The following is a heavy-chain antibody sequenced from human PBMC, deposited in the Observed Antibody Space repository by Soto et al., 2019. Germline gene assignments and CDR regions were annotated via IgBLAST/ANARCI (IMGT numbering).Heavy chain of an antibody. CDR1: GFTFSSYW. CDR2: MNMDGNRI. J-gene: IGHJ3*01. CDR3: ARDQLYYNDISGRPLNAFDV. D-gene: IGHD3-22*01. Sequence: GGSLRLSCAASGFTFSSYWMHWVRQAPGKGLEWVSRMNMDGNRISYVDSVKGRCTISRDNAKNTFYMEMNSARVEDTAVYYCARDQLYYNDISGRPLNAFDVWGQGTMVTVSS. V-gene: IGHV3-74*01.